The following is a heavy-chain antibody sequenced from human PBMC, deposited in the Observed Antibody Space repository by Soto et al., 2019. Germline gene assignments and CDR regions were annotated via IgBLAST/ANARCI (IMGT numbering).Heavy chain of an antibody. CDR3: AREYRPITMVRGVILHWFDP. V-gene: IGHV3-23*01. D-gene: IGHD3-10*01. CDR2: ISGSGGST. Sequence: PGGSLRLSCAASGFTFSSYAMSWVRQAPGKGLEWASAISGSGGSTYYADSVKGRFTISRDNSKNTLYLQMNSLRAEDTAVYYCAREYRPITMVRGVILHWFDPWGQGTLVTVSS. CDR1: GFTFSSYA. J-gene: IGHJ5*02.